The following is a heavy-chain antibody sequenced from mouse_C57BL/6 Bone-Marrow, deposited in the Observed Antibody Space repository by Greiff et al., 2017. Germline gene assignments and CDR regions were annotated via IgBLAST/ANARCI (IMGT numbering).Heavy chain of an antibody. CDR3: ARRKDGYYAGYFDV. CDR1: GYTFTDYY. Sequence: EVKLLESGPVLVKPGASVKMSCKASGYTFTDYYMNWVKQSHGKSLEWIGVINPYNGGTSYNQKFKGKATLTVDKSSSTAYMELNSLTSEDSAVYYCARRKDGYYAGYFDVWGTGTTVTVSS. D-gene: IGHD2-3*01. CDR2: INPYNGGT. J-gene: IGHJ1*03. V-gene: IGHV1-19*01.